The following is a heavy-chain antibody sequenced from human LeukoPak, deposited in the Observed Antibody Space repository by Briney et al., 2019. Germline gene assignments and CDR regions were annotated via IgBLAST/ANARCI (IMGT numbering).Heavy chain of an antibody. J-gene: IGHJ3*02. CDR1: GYTFTSYG. V-gene: IGHV1-18*01. CDR2: ISAYNGNT. Sequence: ASVKVSCKASGYTFTSYGISWVRQAPGQGLEWMGWISAYNGNTNYAQKLLGRVTMTTDTSTSTAYMELRSLRSDDTAVYYCARDESEGYYDSSGSSDAFDIWGQGTMVTVSS. CDR3: ARDESEGYYDSSGSSDAFDI. D-gene: IGHD3-22*01.